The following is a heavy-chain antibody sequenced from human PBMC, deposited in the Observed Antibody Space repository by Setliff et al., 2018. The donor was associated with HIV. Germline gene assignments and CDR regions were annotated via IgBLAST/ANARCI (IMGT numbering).Heavy chain of an antibody. J-gene: IGHJ4*02. V-gene: IGHV3-9*01. CDR3: AKEHYERSGFSN. CDR1: GFTFDDYA. D-gene: IGHD3-22*01. Sequence: GGSLRLSCAASGFTFDDYAMHWVRQAPGKGLEWVSGISWNSGSIGYADSVKGRFTISRDNSKNTLHLQMNSLRAEDTAVYYCAKEHYERSGFSNWGQGTLVTVSS. CDR2: ISWNSGSI.